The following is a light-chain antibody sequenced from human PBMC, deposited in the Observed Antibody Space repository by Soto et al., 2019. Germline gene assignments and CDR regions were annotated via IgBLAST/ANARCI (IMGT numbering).Light chain of an antibody. V-gene: IGLV2-14*01. J-gene: IGLJ3*02. Sequence: QSFLTQPASVTGSPGQSITISCTGTTSDVDYNRVSWYQQYPGTAPKLMINEVTNRPSGVSDRFSGSKSGNTASLTISGLQPEDEGDYYCSSYTIRRSWVFGGGTKLTVL. CDR1: TSDVDYNR. CDR3: SSYTIRRSWV. CDR2: EVT.